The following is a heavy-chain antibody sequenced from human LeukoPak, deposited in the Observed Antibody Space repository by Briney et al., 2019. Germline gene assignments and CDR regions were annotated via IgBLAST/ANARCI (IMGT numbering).Heavy chain of an antibody. CDR1: GGSINSYY. CDR2: IYSSGNT. V-gene: IGHV4-59*01. Sequence: SETLSLTCSVSGGSINSYYWTWIRQPPGKGLEWIGHIYSSGNTKYNPSLRSRVTITIDTSKNQFSLKLTSVIAADTAVYYCARARANYDSTGYYFWGQGILVTVSS. J-gene: IGHJ4*02. CDR3: ARARANYDSTGYYF. D-gene: IGHD3-22*01.